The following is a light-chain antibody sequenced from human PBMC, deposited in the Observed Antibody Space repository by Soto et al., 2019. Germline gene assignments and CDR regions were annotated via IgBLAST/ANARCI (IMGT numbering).Light chain of an antibody. J-gene: IGKJ1*01. CDR1: QSISTY. CDR3: QQRSNWPWT. CDR2: DAS. V-gene: IGKV3-11*01. Sequence: EVVLTQSPGTLSLSPGERATLSCRASQSISTYLAWYQQKPGQAPRLLIYDASNRVTGIPARFSGSGSGTDFTLTISSLEPEDFAVYYCQQRSNWPWTFGQGTKVDIK.